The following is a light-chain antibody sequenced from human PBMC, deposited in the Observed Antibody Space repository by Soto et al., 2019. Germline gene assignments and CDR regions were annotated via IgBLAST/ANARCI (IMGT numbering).Light chain of an antibody. CDR2: EVT. V-gene: IGLV2-23*02. J-gene: IGLJ1*01. CDR3: CSYGGSSALPYV. CDR1: SSDVGTYNL. Sequence: QYVRAHSASVCGSPEQSVTIACTGTSSDVGTYNLVSWYQQHPGKAPKLIIYEVTERPSGVSNRFSGSKFGNTASLTISGLMPEDAADYYCCSYGGSSALPYVFGTGTKFTV.